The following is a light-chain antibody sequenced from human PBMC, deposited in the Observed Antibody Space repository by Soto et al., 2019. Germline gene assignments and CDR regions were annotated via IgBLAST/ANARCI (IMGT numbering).Light chain of an antibody. CDR1: QSVRSY. Sequence: EIVMTQSPATLSVSPGERATLSCRASQSVRSYLAWFQQKPGQAPRLLIYGASTRATGIPARFSGSGSGTEFTLIISSLQSEDFAVYYCQQYYNWPPITFGQGTRLEIK. CDR2: GAS. V-gene: IGKV3-15*01. J-gene: IGKJ5*01. CDR3: QQYYNWPPIT.